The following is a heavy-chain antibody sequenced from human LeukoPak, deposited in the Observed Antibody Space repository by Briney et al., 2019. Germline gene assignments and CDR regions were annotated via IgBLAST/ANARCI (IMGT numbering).Heavy chain of an antibody. V-gene: IGHV1-46*01. CDR2: ISPSGGST. CDR1: GYTFTGYY. J-gene: IGHJ6*03. CDR3: ARGGDNWNAYYYMDV. Sequence: GASVKVSCKASGYTFTGYYMHWVRQAPGQGPEWMGVISPSGGSTTYAQKLQGRVTMTTDTSTSTAYMELRSLRSDDTAVYYCARGGDNWNAYYYMDVWGKGTTVTISS. D-gene: IGHD1-1*01.